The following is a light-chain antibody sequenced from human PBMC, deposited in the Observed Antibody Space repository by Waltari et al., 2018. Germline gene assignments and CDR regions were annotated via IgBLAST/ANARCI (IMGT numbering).Light chain of an antibody. J-gene: IGLJ2*01. CDR1: STNIGPGYL. V-gene: IGLV1-40*01. Sequence: QSVLTQPPSVSGAPGQRVAIPCPGSSTNIGPGYLVPRYQPLPGTAPKPLIDANPNRPSGVPDRFSASKSGTSASLAITGLQPGDEADYYCQCYDSRLSGSLFGGGTKVTVL. CDR3: QCYDSRLSGSL. CDR2: ANP.